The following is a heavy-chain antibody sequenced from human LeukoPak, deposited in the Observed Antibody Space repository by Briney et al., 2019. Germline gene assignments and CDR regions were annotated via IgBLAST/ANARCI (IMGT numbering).Heavy chain of an antibody. D-gene: IGHD2-2*01. J-gene: IGHJ6*03. Sequence: SETLSLTCNVSGGSISSHFWSWIRQPPGKGREWIGYIYYSGSTNYNPSLKIRVTISVDTSKNQFSLRLSSVTAADTAVYYCAREAVVENYYYYYMDVWGKGTTVAVSS. CDR3: AREAVVENYYYYYMDV. CDR2: IYYSGST. V-gene: IGHV4-59*11. CDR1: GGSISSHF.